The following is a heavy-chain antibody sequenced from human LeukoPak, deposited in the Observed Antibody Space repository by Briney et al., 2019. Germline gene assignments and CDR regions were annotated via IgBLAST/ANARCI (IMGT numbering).Heavy chain of an antibody. V-gene: IGHV3-74*01. D-gene: IGHD3-3*01. Sequence: GGSLRLSCAASGFTFGSYWMHWVRQAPGKGLVWVSRINSDGSSTSYADSVKGRFTISRDNAKNTLYLQMNSLRAEDTAVYYCARDLYYDFWSGYYSCYGMDVWGQGTTVTVYS. CDR2: INSDGSST. CDR1: GFTFGSYW. J-gene: IGHJ6*02. CDR3: ARDLYYDFWSGYYSCYGMDV.